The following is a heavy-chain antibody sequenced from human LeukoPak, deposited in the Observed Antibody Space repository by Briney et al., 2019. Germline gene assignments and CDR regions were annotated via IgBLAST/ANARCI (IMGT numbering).Heavy chain of an antibody. V-gene: IGHV3-7*01. CDR1: GFTFSDYW. CDR2: IKQDGSGK. Sequence: GGSLRLSCAASGFTFSDYWMSWVRQAPGKGLEWVANIKQDGSGKYYVDSVKGRFTISRDNAKNSLYLQMNNLRAEDTAVYYCAGGGIAVAGTGLDYWGQGTLVTVSS. CDR3: AGGGIAVAGTGLDY. J-gene: IGHJ4*02. D-gene: IGHD6-19*01.